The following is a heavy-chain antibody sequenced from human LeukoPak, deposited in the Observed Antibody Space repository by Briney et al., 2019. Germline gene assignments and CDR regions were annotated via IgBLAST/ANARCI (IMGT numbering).Heavy chain of an antibody. J-gene: IGHJ4*02. Sequence: PSETLSLTCTVSGGSISSSSYYWGWIRQPPGKGLEWIGRIYASGNTNYNPSLKSRVTMSIDTSKNQISLKLSSMTAADTAVYYCARDNGITNFDYWGQGTLVAVSS. D-gene: IGHD3-16*01. V-gene: IGHV4-39*07. CDR2: IYASGNT. CDR1: GGSISSSSYY. CDR3: ARDNGITNFDY.